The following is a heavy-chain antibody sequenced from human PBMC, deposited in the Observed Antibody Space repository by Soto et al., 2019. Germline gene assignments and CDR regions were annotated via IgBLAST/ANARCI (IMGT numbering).Heavy chain of an antibody. V-gene: IGHV1-8*01. CDR2: MNPNSGNT. J-gene: IGHJ4*02. CDR1: GYTLTSYD. CDR3: ARTGSGWHHRRFDY. D-gene: IGHD6-19*01. Sequence: GASVKVSCKASGYTLTSYDINWVRQATGQGLEWMGWMNPNSGNTGYAQKFQGRVTMTRNTSISTAYMELSSLRSEDTAVYYCARTGSGWHHRRFDYWGQGTLVTVSS.